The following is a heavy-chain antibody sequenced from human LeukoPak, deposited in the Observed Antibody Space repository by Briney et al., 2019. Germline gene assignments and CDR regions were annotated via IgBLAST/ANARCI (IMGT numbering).Heavy chain of an antibody. D-gene: IGHD2-2*01. CDR3: TTSTPTRYCSSTSCTSYYYYYMDV. CDR2: IKSKTDGGTT. V-gene: IGHV3-15*01. Sequence: GGSLRLSCAASGFTFSNAWMSWVRQAPGKGLEWVGRIKSKTDGGTTDYAAPVKGRFTISRDDSKNTLYLQMNSLKTEDTAVYYCTTSTPTRYCSSTSCTSYYYYYMDVWGKGTTVTVPS. CDR1: GFTFSNAW. J-gene: IGHJ6*03.